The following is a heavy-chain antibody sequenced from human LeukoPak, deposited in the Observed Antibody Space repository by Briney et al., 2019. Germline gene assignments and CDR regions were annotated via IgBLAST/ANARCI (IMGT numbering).Heavy chain of an antibody. J-gene: IGHJ4*02. V-gene: IGHV1-69*01. CDR1: GDTFSDFS. CDR3: ARAPSVTAPRDSDIEIIPAALDY. Sequence: GSSVKVSCKATGDTFSDFSISWVRQAPGQGLEWMGGIIPIFGTSNYAQKFQGRVTITADDSTRTVYMEVSSLRSDDTAVYYCARAPSVTAPRDSDIEIIPAALDYWGQGTLVTVSS. D-gene: IGHD2-2*01. CDR2: IIPIFGTS.